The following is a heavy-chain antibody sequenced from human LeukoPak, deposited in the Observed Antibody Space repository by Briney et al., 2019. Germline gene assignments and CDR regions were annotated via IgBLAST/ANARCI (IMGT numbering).Heavy chain of an antibody. Sequence: ASVKVSCKASGYTFTSYAMNWVRQAPGQGLEWMGWINTDTGNPTYAQGFTGRFVSSLDTSVSTAYLQISSLKAEDTAVYYCARSVNYYDSSGLADYWGQGTLVTVSS. CDR3: ARSVNYYDSSGLADY. CDR1: GYTFTSYA. J-gene: IGHJ4*02. V-gene: IGHV7-4-1*02. CDR2: INTDTGNP. D-gene: IGHD3-22*01.